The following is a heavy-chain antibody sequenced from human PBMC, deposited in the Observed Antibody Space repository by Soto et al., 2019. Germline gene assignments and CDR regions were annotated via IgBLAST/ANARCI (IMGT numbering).Heavy chain of an antibody. CDR1: GFTFSSYA. D-gene: IGHD3-10*01. V-gene: IGHV3-23*01. CDR2: ISGSGGST. CDR3: AKHRVAYYGSGSYSHGY. Sequence: EVQLLESGGGLVQPGGSLRLSCAASGFTFSSYAMSWVRQAPGKGLEWVSAISGSGGSTYYADSVKGRFTISRDNSKNTLYLQMNSLRAEDTVVYYCAKHRVAYYGSGSYSHGYWGQGTLVTVSS. J-gene: IGHJ4*02.